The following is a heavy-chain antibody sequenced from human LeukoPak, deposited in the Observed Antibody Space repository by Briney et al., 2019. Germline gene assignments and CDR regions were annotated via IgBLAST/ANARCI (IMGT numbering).Heavy chain of an antibody. CDR1: TDSTNTYY. V-gene: IGHV4-59*01. Sequence: PSETLSLTCSVSTDSTNTYYWSWIRQSPGKGLEWIGHIYHSGSTDYKPSFKSRVTVSIYMSKKEFSLKLTSVTVADTAMYYCVRLRWELLAPYFDHWGQGAFVIVSS. D-gene: IGHD2-15*01. J-gene: IGHJ4*02. CDR3: VRLRWELLAPYFDH. CDR2: IYHSGST.